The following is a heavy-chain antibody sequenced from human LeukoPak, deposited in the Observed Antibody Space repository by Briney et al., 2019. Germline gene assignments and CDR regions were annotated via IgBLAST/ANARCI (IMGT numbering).Heavy chain of an antibody. J-gene: IGHJ4*02. CDR3: ARDRVTYSYQDYFDY. Sequence: SETLSLTCTVSGGSISSGSYYWSWIRQPAGKGLEWIGRIYTSGSTNYNPSLKSRVIISVDTSKNQFSLKLSSVTAADTAVYYCARDRVTYSYQDYFDYWGQGTLVTVSS. CDR1: GGSISSGSYY. V-gene: IGHV4-61*02. D-gene: IGHD5-18*01. CDR2: IYTSGST.